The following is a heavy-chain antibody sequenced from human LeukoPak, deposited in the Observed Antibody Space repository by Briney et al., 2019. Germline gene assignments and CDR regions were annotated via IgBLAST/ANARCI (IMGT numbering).Heavy chain of an antibody. Sequence: GGSLRLSCAVSGFTLSSYAMSWVLQAPGRGLEWVSLSGTSGDTYYADSVKGRFTISRDISKNTLYLQMNSLRAEDTAVYYCANGRPEDVWGKGTTVTVPS. V-gene: IGHV3-23*01. CDR1: GFTLSSYA. CDR3: ANGRPEDV. CDR2: SGTSGDT. J-gene: IGHJ6*04.